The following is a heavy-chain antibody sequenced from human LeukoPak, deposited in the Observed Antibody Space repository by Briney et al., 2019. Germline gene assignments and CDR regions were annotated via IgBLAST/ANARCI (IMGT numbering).Heavy chain of an antibody. J-gene: IGHJ4*02. CDR2: INPSGGST. Sequence: GASVKVSCKASGYTFTSYYMHWVRQAPGQGLEWMGIINPSGGSTSYAQKFQGRVTMTRDMSTSTVYMELSSLRSEDTAVYYCARESRGGYNLEASPNYFDYWGQGTLVTVSS. CDR1: GYTFTSYY. CDR3: ARESRGGYNLEASPNYFDY. V-gene: IGHV1-46*01. D-gene: IGHD5-24*01.